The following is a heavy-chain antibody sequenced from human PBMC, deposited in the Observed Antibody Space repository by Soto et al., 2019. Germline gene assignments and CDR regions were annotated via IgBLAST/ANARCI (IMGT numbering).Heavy chain of an antibody. D-gene: IGHD2-2*01. CDR1: GGSISSGGYY. Sequence: QVQLQESGPGLVKPSQTLSLTCTVSGGSISSGGYYWSWIRQHPGKGLEWIGYSYYSGSTYYNSSLKSRMTISVGTSKNQFCRKLISVTAAETAGYYCAIQWSTCSSTSCLYWYFDLWGRGTLVTVSS. J-gene: IGHJ2*01. CDR2: SYYSGST. V-gene: IGHV4-31*03. CDR3: AIQWSTCSSTSCLYWYFDL.